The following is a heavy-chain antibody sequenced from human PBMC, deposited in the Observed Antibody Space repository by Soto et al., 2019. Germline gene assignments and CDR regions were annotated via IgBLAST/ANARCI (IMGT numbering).Heavy chain of an antibody. V-gene: IGHV2-5*02. CDR1: GLSLRTTGVG. CDR3: VQSRCGGDCREIYSSHAYNGLDV. D-gene: IGHD2-21*02. J-gene: IGHJ6*02. CDR2: LYWDDDQ. Sequence: QVTLKESGPTLVKPTQTLTLTCTVSGLSLRTTGVGVGWVRQPPGKALEWLALLYWDDDQRYSPSLRSRLTIPKDISEKQVVLTMTNMDTVDTATYYCVQSRCGGDCREIYSSHAYNGLDVWGQGTTVTVSS.